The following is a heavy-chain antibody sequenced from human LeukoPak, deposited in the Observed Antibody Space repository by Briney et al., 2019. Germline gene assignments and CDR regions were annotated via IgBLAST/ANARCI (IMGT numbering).Heavy chain of an antibody. V-gene: IGHV3-13*01. Sequence: GGSLRLSCAASGFTFSSHDMHWVRQATGKGLEWVSAIGTAGRTYYADSVKGRFTISRDNGKNSLDLQMNSLRADDTAVYYCARDTLGEGEDANYAVYYFDYWGQGTVVTVSS. D-gene: IGHD4/OR15-4a*01. CDR1: GFTFSSHD. J-gene: IGHJ4*02. CDR2: IGTAGRT. CDR3: ARDTLGEGEDANYAVYYFDY.